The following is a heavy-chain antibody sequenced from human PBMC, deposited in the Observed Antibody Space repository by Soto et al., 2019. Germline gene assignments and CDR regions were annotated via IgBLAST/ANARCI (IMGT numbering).Heavy chain of an antibody. CDR1: GGSISSGGYY. V-gene: IGHV4-31*03. J-gene: IGHJ6*02. CDR3: ARDPRPGVRGVHYGMDV. CDR2: IYYSGST. D-gene: IGHD3-10*01. Sequence: QVQLQESGPGLVKPSQTLSLTCTVSGGSISSGGYYWSWIRQHPGKGLEWIGYIYYSGSTYYNPSLKSRVTISVDTSKNQFSLKLSSVTAADTAVYYCARDPRPGVRGVHYGMDVWGQGTTVTVSS.